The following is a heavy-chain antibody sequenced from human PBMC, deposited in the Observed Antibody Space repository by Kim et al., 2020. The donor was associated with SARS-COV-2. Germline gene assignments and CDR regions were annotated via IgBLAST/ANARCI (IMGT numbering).Heavy chain of an antibody. CDR2: IIPIFGTA. CDR3: ARDYYYDSSGYSGSFDY. V-gene: IGHV1-69*13. D-gene: IGHD3-22*01. Sequence: SVKVSCKASGGTFSSYAISWVRQAPGQGLEWMGGIIPIFGTANYAQKFQGRVTITADESTSTAYMELSSLRSEDTAVYYCARDYYYDSSGYSGSFDYWGQGTLVTVSS. CDR1: GGTFSSYA. J-gene: IGHJ4*02.